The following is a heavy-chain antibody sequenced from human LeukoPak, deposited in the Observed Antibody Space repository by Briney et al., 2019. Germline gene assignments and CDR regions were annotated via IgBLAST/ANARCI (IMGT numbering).Heavy chain of an antibody. CDR3: ARGGNYQYDFWSRYTPFDY. CDR1: GGTFSSYA. J-gene: IGHJ4*02. D-gene: IGHD3-3*01. Sequence: SVKVSCKASGGTFSSYAISWVRQAPGQGLEWMGRITPIFGIANYAQKFQGRVTITTDESTSTAYMELSSLRSEDTAVYYCARGGNYQYDFWSRYTPFDYWGQGTLVTVSS. CDR2: ITPIFGIA. V-gene: IGHV1-69*05.